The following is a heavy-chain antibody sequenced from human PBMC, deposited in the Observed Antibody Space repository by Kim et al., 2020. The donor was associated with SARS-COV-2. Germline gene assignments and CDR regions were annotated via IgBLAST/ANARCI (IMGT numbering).Heavy chain of an antibody. CDR2: IYYSGST. D-gene: IGHD3-16*02. V-gene: IGHV4-59*08. Sequence: SETLSLTCTVSGGSISSYYWSWIRQPPGKGLEWIGYIYYSGSTNYNPSLKSRVTISVDTSKNQFSLKLSSVTAADTAVYYCARQGDGYVWGSYRSGFDIWGQGTMVTVSS. CDR3: ARQGDGYVWGSYRSGFDI. J-gene: IGHJ3*02. CDR1: GGSISSYY.